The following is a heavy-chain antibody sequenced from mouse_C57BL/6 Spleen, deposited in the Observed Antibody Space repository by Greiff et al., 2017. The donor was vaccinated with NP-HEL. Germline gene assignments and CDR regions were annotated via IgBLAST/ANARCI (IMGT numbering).Heavy chain of an antibody. D-gene: IGHD2-10*01. CDR1: GFTFSSYA. CDR2: ISDGGSYT. Sequence: DVKLVESGGGLVKPGGSLKLSCAASGFTFSSYAMSWVRQTPEKRLEWVATISDGGSYTYYPDNVKGRFTISRDNAKNNLYLQMSHLKSEDTAMYYCARDRGAYYGNYETMDYWGQGTSVTVSS. J-gene: IGHJ4*01. CDR3: ARDRGAYYGNYETMDY. V-gene: IGHV5-4*01.